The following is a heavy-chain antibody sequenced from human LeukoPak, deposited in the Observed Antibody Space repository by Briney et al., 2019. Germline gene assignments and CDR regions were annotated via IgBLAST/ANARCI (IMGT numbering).Heavy chain of an antibody. D-gene: IGHD2-2*01. V-gene: IGHV3-30*03. Sequence: GGSLRLSCAASGFTFSSYDMHWVRQAPGKGLEWVAVISYDGNDKHYADSVKGRFTISRDNSKNTLYLQMNSLRAEDTAVYYCARDGKATMLEYYYYGMDVWGQGTTVTVSS. CDR1: GFTFSSYD. CDR3: ARDGKATMLEYYYYGMDV. CDR2: ISYDGNDK. J-gene: IGHJ6*02.